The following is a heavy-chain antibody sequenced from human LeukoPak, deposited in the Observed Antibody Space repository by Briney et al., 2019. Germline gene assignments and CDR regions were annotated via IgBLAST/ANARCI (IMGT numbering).Heavy chain of an antibody. J-gene: IGHJ4*02. D-gene: IGHD6-19*01. V-gene: IGHV4-34*01. Sequence: PSETLSLTCAVYGGSFSGYYWSWIRQPPGKGLEWIGEINHSGSTNYNPSLKSRVTISVDTSKNQFSLKLSSVTAADTAVYYCARQRGSGWYPGDFDYWGQGTLVTVSS. CDR1: GGSFSGYY. CDR3: ARQRGSGWYPGDFDY. CDR2: INHSGST.